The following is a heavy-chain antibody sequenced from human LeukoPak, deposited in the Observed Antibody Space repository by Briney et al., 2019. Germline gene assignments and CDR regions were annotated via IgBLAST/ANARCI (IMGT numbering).Heavy chain of an antibody. V-gene: IGHV3-9*01. Sequence: PGGSLRLSCAASGFTFDDYAMHWVRQAPGKGLEWVSGISWNSGSIGYADSVKGRFTISRDNAKNSLYLQMNSLTAEDTALYYCARERQQIRYFDYWGQGTLVTVSS. D-gene: IGHD6-13*01. J-gene: IGHJ4*02. CDR3: ARERQQIRYFDY. CDR1: GFTFDDYA. CDR2: ISWNSGSI.